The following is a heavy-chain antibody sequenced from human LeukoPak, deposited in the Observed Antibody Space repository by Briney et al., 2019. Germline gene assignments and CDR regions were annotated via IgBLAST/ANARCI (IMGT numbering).Heavy chain of an antibody. V-gene: IGHV4-59*01. CDR3: AREGGKQWLVFDY. Sequence: SETLSLTCSVSADSITRYYWSWIRQPPGKGLEWIGYMFHTGSTSYNPSLKSRVTLSMDTSKLQFSLKLTSVTAADTAVYYCAREGGKQWLVFDYWGQGALVTVSS. CDR1: ADSITRYY. CDR2: MFHTGST. J-gene: IGHJ4*02. D-gene: IGHD6-19*01.